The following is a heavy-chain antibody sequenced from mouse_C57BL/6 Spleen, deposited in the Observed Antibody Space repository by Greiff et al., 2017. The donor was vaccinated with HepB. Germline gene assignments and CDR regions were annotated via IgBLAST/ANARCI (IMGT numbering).Heavy chain of an antibody. CDR1: GFTFTDYY. CDR3: ARSPYYGSTFDY. Sequence: DVQLQESGGGLVQPGGSLSLSCAASGFTFTDYYMSWVRQPPGKALEWLGFIRNKANGYTTEYSASVKGRFTISRDNSQSILYLQMNALRAEDSATYYCARSPYYGSTFDYWGQGTTLTVSS. CDR2: IRNKANGYTT. J-gene: IGHJ2*01. D-gene: IGHD1-1*01. V-gene: IGHV7-3*01.